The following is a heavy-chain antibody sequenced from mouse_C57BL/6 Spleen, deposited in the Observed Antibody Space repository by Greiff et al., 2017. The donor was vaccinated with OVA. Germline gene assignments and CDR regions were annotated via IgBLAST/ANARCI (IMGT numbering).Heavy chain of an antibody. Sequence: VQLQQSGPGMVKPSQSLSLTCTVTGYSITSGYDWHWIRHFPGNKLEWMGYISYSGSTNYNPSLKSRISITHDTSKNHFFLKLNSVTTEDTATYYCAFYDGYYGYFDVWGTGTTVTVSS. J-gene: IGHJ1*03. CDR3: AFYDGYYGYFDV. D-gene: IGHD2-3*01. V-gene: IGHV3-1*01. CDR2: ISYSGST. CDR1: GYSITSGYD.